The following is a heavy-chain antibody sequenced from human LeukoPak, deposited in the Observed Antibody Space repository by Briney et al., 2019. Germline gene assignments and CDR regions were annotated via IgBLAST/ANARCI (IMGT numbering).Heavy chain of an antibody. CDR1: GNTITSYY. CDR3: ARDGEYGTGSYYRGCFDY. D-gene: IGHD3-10*01. CDR2: INPSGGSQ. J-gene: IGHJ4*02. V-gene: IGHV1-46*01. Sequence: ASVKVSCKASGNTITSYYMHWVRQAPGQGLEWMGLINPSGGSQSYAQKFRDRVTMTRDTSTSTVYMELSSLRSEDTAVYYCARDGEYGTGSYYRGCFDYWGQGTLVTVSS.